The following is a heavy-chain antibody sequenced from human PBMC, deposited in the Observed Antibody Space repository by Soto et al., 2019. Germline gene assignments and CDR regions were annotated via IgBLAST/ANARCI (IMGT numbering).Heavy chain of an antibody. J-gene: IGHJ4*02. CDR1: GFTFSSYS. D-gene: IGHD3-3*01. CDR3: ARVVGGFWSGYPYSGYDY. V-gene: IGHV3-48*01. CDR2: ISSSSSTI. Sequence: GGSLRLSCAASGFTFSSYSMNWVRQAPGKGLEWVSYISSSSSTIYYADSVKGRFTISRDNAKNSLYLQMNSLRAEDTAVYYCARVVGGFWSGYPYSGYDYWGQGTLVTVSA.